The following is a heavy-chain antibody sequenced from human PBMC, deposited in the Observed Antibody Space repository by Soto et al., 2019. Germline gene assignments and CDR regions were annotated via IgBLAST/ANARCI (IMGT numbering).Heavy chain of an antibody. CDR2: IWHGGSNK. V-gene: IGHV3-33*01. D-gene: IGHD4-4*01. CDR1: GFTFISYG. CDR3: ARVRSRDGYINPFEY. Sequence: PGDSLRLSYAASGFTFISYGMHWVRQAPGEGLEWGAVIWHGGSNKYYADSVKGRFTISRDNSKNTLYLQMNSLRAEDTAVYYCARVRSRDGYINPFEYWGQGT. J-gene: IGHJ4*02.